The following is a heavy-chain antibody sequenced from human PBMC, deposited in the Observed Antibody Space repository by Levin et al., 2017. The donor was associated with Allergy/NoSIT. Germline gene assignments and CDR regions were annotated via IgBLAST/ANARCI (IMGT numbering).Heavy chain of an antibody. CDR3: ARVGGSGTSCEAGFYYYDGMDV. CDR1: GFTSGDYG. V-gene: IGHV3-49*03. D-gene: IGHD2-15*01. CDR2: IRSRPYGGTT. J-gene: IGHJ6*02. Sequence: GGSLRLSCTASGFTSGDYGVSWFRQAPGKGLEWVGLIRSRPYGGTTEYAASVKGRVSISRDDPKNIAYLQVNSLKTEDTATYYCARVGGSGTSCEAGFYYYDGMDVWGQGTTVTVSS.